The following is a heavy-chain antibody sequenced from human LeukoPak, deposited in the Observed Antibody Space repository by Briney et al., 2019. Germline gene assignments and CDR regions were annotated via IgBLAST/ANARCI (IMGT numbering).Heavy chain of an antibody. CDR2: ISSSSNYI. D-gene: IGHD6-19*01. CDR3: ARDLSYSSGWYHY. CDR1: GFTLNDYT. V-gene: IGHV3-21*01. J-gene: IGHJ4*02. Sequence: GGSLRLSCEGSGFTLNDYTMHWVRQGPGKGLEWVSSISSSSNYIFYADSLKGRFTTSRDNAKNSLYLQMNSLRAEDTAVYYCARDLSYSSGWYHYWGQGTLVTVSS.